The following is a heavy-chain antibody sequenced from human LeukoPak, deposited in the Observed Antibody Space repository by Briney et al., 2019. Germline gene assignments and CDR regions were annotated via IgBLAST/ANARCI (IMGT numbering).Heavy chain of an antibody. J-gene: IGHJ3*02. CDR1: GGSISSYY. V-gene: IGHV4-59*01. CDR2: IYYSGSI. Sequence: SETLSLTCTVSGGSISSYYWSWIRQSPGKGLEWIGYIYYSGSINYNPSLKSRVTISVDTSKNQFSLKLSSVTTADTAVYYCARLHRGEEAFDIWGQGTTVTVSS. CDR3: ARLHRGEEAFDI.